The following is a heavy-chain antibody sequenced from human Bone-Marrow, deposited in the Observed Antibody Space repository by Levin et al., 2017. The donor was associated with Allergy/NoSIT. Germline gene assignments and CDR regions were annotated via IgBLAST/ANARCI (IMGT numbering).Heavy chain of an antibody. J-gene: IGHJ4*02. CDR2: INSDGSST. Sequence: GESLKISCAASGFTFSTYWMHWVRQVPGKGLVWVSRINSDGSSTRYADSVKGRFTISRDNAKNTLYLQMNSLRAEDTAVYYCARDPSLDGSLWGQGTLVTVSS. D-gene: IGHD3-10*01. CDR3: ARDPSLDGSL. CDR1: GFTFSTYW. V-gene: IGHV3-74*01.